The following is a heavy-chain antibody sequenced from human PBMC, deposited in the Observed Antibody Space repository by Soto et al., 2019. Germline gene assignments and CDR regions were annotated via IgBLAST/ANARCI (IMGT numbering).Heavy chain of an antibody. V-gene: IGHV3-66*01. D-gene: IGHD6-25*01. CDR1: GFTVSSKY. Sequence: EVQLVESGGGLVQPGESLRLSCAASGFTVSSKYMTWVRQAPGKGLEWVSILYSGGTTFYADSVKGRFTISRDNSKNTVYLQMNSLRGEDTAVYYCATSTGFPGFDYWGQGSLVIVSS. J-gene: IGHJ4*02. CDR3: ATSTGFPGFDY. CDR2: LYSGGTT.